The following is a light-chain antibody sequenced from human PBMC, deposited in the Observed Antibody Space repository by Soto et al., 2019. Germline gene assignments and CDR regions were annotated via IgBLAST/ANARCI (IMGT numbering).Light chain of an antibody. Sequence: EIVLTQSPGTLSLSPGERATLSCRASQSVSGSYLAWYQQKAGQAPRLLIYGASSRATGIPDRFSGSGSGTDFTLTISRLEPEDFAVYYCQQYGSSPGTFGQGTKVEIK. J-gene: IGKJ1*01. CDR1: QSVSGSY. CDR3: QQYGSSPGT. CDR2: GAS. V-gene: IGKV3-20*01.